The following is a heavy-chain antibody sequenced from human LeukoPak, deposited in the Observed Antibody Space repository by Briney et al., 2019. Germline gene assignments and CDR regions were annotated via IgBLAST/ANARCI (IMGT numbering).Heavy chain of an antibody. CDR2: IFHSGNT. CDR3: AKHLDCSGSSCSREGSSSPYNWFDP. V-gene: IGHV4-38-2*01. CDR1: GYSITTGYY. J-gene: IGHJ5*02. Sequence: KPSETLSLTCDVSGYSITTGYYWGWLRQPPGKGLEWIGSIFHSGNTHYNPSLRSRVAISVDTPRNQFSLKLYSLTAADTAVYYCAKHLDCSGSSCSREGSSSPYNWFDPWGQGTLVTVSS. D-gene: IGHD2-2*01.